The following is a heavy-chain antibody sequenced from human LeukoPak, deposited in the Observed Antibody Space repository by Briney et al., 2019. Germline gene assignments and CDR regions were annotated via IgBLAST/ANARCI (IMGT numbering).Heavy chain of an antibody. Sequence: SQTLSLTCTVSGGSISSGSYYWSWIRQPAGKGLEWIGRIYTSGSTNYNPSLKSRVTISVDTSKNQFSLKLSSVTAADTAVYYCAGDRDGYNGEYFDYWGQGTLVTVSS. CDR3: AGDRDGYNGEYFDY. V-gene: IGHV4-61*02. J-gene: IGHJ4*02. CDR2: IYTSGST. CDR1: GGSISSGSYY. D-gene: IGHD5-24*01.